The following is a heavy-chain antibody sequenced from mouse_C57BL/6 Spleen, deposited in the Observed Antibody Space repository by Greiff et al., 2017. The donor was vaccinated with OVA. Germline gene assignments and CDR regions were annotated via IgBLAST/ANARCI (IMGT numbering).Heavy chain of an antibody. Sequence: VQLQQPGAELVRPGSSVKLSCKASGYTFTSYWMDWVKQRPGQGLEWIGNIYPSDSETHYNQKFKDKATLTVDKSSSTAYMQLSSLTSEDSAVYYCARHGPYYYAMDYWGQGTSVTVSS. CDR3: ARHGPYYYAMDY. J-gene: IGHJ4*01. CDR2: IYPSDSET. V-gene: IGHV1-61*01. D-gene: IGHD1-2*01. CDR1: GYTFTSYW.